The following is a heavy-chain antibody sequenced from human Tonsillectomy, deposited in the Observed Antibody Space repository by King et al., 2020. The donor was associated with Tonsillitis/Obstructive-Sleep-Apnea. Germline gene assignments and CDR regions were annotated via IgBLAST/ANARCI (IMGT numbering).Heavy chain of an antibody. CDR2: ISGYNGDT. Sequence: QLVQSGAEVKKPGASVTVSCKASVYTFISYGVIWVRQAPGQGLECMGWISGYNGDTNYAQNLQGRVTMTTDTSTRTAYMEMRSLRSDDTAVYYCARVSAFAWELLPVDPWGQGTLVTVSS. CDR1: VYTFISYG. V-gene: IGHV1-18*01. CDR3: ARVSAFAWELLPVDP. D-gene: IGHD1-26*01. J-gene: IGHJ5*02.